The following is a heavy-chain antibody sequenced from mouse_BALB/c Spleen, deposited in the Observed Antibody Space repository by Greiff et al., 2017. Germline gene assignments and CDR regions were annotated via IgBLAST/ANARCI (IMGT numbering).Heavy chain of an antibody. CDR2: IDPENGNT. CDR3: ARSAYDGYSPWFAY. CDR1: GFNIKDYY. V-gene: IGHV14-1*02. D-gene: IGHD2-3*01. Sequence: EVKLVESGAELVRPGALVKLSCKASGFNIKDYYMHWVKQRPEQGLEWIGWIDPENGNTIYDPKFQGKASITADTSSNTAYLQLSSLTSEDTAVYYCARSAYDGYSPWFAYWGQGTLVTVSA. J-gene: IGHJ3*01.